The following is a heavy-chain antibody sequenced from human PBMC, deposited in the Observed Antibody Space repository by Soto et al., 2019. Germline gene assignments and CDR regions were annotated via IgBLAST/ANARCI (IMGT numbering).Heavy chain of an antibody. D-gene: IGHD3-22*01. Sequence: SETLSLTCTVSGGSVSSGSYYWSWIRQPPGKGLEWIGYIYYSGSTFKNPSLQSRLTMSVDTSKNQFSLKLNSVTAADTAVYYCGRDKASKFYDSRNYDPHFDPWGQGTLVTVSS. V-gene: IGHV4-61*01. J-gene: IGHJ5*02. CDR1: GGSVSSGSYY. CDR3: GRDKASKFYDSRNYDPHFDP. CDR2: IYYSGST.